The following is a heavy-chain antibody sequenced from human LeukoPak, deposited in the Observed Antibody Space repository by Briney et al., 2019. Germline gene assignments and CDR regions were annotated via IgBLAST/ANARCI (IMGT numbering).Heavy chain of an antibody. J-gene: IGHJ6*03. V-gene: IGHV3-21*01. D-gene: IGHD3-3*01. CDR2: ISSSSSYI. CDR3: ARPSAPDRLDFYDFWSGQQNHYYYMDV. CDR1: GFTFDDYG. Sequence: GGSLRLSCAASGFTFDDYGMSWVRQAPGKGLEWVSSISSSSSYIYYADSVKGRFTISRDNAKNSLYLQMNSLRAEDTAVYYCARPSAPDRLDFYDFWSGQQNHYYYMDVWGKGATVTVSS.